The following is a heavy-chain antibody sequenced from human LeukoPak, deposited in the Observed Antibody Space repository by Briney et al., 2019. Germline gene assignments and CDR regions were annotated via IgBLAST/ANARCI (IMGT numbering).Heavy chain of an antibody. Sequence: ASVKVSCKASGYTFTGYYMHWVRQAPGQGLEWMGWINPNSGGTNYAQKFQGRVTMTRDTSISTAYMELSSLRSEDTAVYYCATTRYSIIFLYAMDVWGPGTTVTVSS. J-gene: IGHJ6*02. CDR2: INPNSGGT. CDR3: ATTRYSIIFLYAMDV. V-gene: IGHV1-2*02. CDR1: GYTFTGYY. D-gene: IGHD6-13*01.